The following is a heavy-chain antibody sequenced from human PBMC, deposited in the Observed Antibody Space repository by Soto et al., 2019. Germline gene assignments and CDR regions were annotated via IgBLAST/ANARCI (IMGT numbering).Heavy chain of an antibody. Sequence: SETLSLTCTVSGVSISSGDYYWSWIRQPPGKGLEWIGFIYYNGNTYYNPSLKSRVTISVDTSKNQFSLKLNSVTAADTAVYYCARDKYPSTRLNHYYYGMDVWGQGTTVTVSS. CDR3: ARDKYPSTRLNHYYYGMDV. D-gene: IGHD2-2*01. CDR1: GVSISSGDYY. J-gene: IGHJ6*02. V-gene: IGHV4-30-4*01. CDR2: IYYNGNT.